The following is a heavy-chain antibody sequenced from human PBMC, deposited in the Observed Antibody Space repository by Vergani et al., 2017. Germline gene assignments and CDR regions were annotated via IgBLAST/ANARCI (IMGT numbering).Heavy chain of an antibody. CDR1: GFTFSSYG. Sequence: QVQLVESGGGVVQPGGSLRLSCAASGFTFSSYGMHWVRQAPGKGLEWVAFIRYDGSNKYYADSVEGRFTISRDNSKNTLYLQMNSLRAEDTAVYYCAREQTGVVIGRYYYYGMDVWGQGTTVTVSS. CDR3: AREQTGVVIGRYYYYGMDV. V-gene: IGHV3-30*02. CDR2: IRYDGSNK. J-gene: IGHJ6*02. D-gene: IGHD3-3*01.